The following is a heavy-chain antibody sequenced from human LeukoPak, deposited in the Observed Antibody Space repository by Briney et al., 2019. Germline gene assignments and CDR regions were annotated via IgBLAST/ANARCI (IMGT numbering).Heavy chain of an antibody. V-gene: IGHV3-23*01. CDR2: ISGSGDST. CDR1: GFTFSSYA. CDR3: AKEGSSSPDI. D-gene: IGHD6-6*01. Sequence: GGPLRLSCAASGFTFSSYAMSWVRQAPGKGLEWVSAISGSGDSTYYADSVKGRFAISRDNSKSTLYLQMNSLRAEDTAVYYCAKEGSSSPDIWGQGTMVTVSS. J-gene: IGHJ3*02.